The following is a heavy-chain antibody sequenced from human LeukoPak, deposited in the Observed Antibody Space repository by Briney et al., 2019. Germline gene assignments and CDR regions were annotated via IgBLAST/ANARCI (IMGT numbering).Heavy chain of an antibody. CDR1: GFAFSSYA. Sequence: GGSLRLSCAASGFAFSSYAMSWVRQAPGKGLEWVSAITDSGGSTYHADSVKGRFTISRDNSKNTLYLQMNSLRAEDTAVYYCAKDYDFWSGYLDYWGQGTLVTVSS. D-gene: IGHD3-3*01. CDR2: ITDSGGST. J-gene: IGHJ4*02. V-gene: IGHV3-23*01. CDR3: AKDYDFWSGYLDY.